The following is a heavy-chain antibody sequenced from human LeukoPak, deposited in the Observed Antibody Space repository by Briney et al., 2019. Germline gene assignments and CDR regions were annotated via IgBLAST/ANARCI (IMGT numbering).Heavy chain of an antibody. Sequence: SETLSLTCTVSGGSISSGGYYWSRIRRPPGKGLVWIGYIYHSGSTYYNPSLKSRVTISVDRSKNQFSLKLSSVTAADTAVYYCARFSGYEYFDYWGQGTLVTVSS. CDR2: IYHSGST. CDR1: GGSISSGGYY. V-gene: IGHV4-30-2*01. CDR3: ARFSGYEYFDY. D-gene: IGHD5-12*01. J-gene: IGHJ4*02.